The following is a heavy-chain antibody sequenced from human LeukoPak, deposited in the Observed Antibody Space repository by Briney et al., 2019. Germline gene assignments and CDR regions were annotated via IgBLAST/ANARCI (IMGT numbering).Heavy chain of an antibody. CDR3: ASPGGADDAFDI. Sequence: GGSLRLSCAASGFTFSRYWMTWVRQAPGKGLEWVANIKEDGSEKYYVDSVKGRFTISRDNAKNSLYLQMNSLRDEDTAVYYCASPGGADDAFDIWGQGTMVTVSS. J-gene: IGHJ3*02. CDR2: IKEDGSEK. V-gene: IGHV3-7*01. D-gene: IGHD3-16*01. CDR1: GFTFSRYW.